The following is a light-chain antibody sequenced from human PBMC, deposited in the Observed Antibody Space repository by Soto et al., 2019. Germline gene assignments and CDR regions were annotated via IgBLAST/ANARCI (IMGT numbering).Light chain of an antibody. Sequence: IALTQSPATLSPSPGEGATLSCRASQSVRSNLAWYQQKPGQAPRLLIFSASTRATGLPARFSGGGSGTEFTLTITSLQSEDFAVYYCQQYQNWPWTFGQGTKLEIK. J-gene: IGKJ1*01. CDR1: QSVRSN. V-gene: IGKV3-15*01. CDR2: SAS. CDR3: QQYQNWPWT.